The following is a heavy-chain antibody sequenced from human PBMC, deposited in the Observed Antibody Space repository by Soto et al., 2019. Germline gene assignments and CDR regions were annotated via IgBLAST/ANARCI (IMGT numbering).Heavy chain of an antibody. V-gene: IGHV3-23*01. Sequence: PGGSLRLSCAASGFTFSSYAMSWVRQAPGKGLEWVSAISGSGGSTYYADSVKGRFTISRDNSKNTLYLQMNSLRAEDTAVYYCAKVVIYVFWSGYYKRPDYYYYGMDVWGQGTRVTVSS. CDR2: ISGSGGST. J-gene: IGHJ6*02. CDR3: AKVVIYVFWSGYYKRPDYYYYGMDV. CDR1: GFTFSSYA. D-gene: IGHD3-3*01.